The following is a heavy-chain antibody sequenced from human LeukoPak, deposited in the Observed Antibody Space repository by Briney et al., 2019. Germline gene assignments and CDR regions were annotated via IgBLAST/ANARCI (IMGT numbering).Heavy chain of an antibody. J-gene: IGHJ4*02. CDR2: VSSTGGDK. V-gene: IGHV3-11*01. Sequence: KPGGSLRLSCTGSGVTFEDYYLSWIRQAPGKGLEWISYVSSTGGDKFYADPVKGRFTISRDNARNSLYMEMNDLIAEDTAFYYCAKADVGRHAVVTPGSWGQGTLVTVSS. CDR3: AKADVGRHAVVTPGS. CDR1: GVTFEDYY. D-gene: IGHD4-23*01.